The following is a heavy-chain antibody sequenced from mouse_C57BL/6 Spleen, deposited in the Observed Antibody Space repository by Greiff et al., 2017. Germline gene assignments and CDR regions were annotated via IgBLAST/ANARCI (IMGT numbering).Heavy chain of an antibody. CDR1: GYTFTSYW. CDR2: IDPSDSYT. J-gene: IGHJ1*03. Sequence: QVQLQQPGAELVMPGASVKLSCKASGYTFTSYWMHWVKQRPGQGLEWIGEIDPSDSYTNYNQKFKGKSTLTVDKSSSTAYMQLSSLTSEDSAVDYCARRMVTTDFDVWGTGTTVTVSS. V-gene: IGHV1-69*01. D-gene: IGHD2-2*01. CDR3: ARRMVTTDFDV.